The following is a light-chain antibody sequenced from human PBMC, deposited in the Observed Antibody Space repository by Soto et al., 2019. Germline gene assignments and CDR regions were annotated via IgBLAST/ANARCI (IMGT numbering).Light chain of an antibody. CDR3: QQANSFPIA. V-gene: IGKV1-12*01. J-gene: IGKJ5*01. CDR2: AAS. Sequence: DIPMTQSPSSVSASVGDRVTVTCRASQGISSWLAWYQKKPGKAPKLLIYAASSLQSGVPSRFSGSASGTDFTLSISSPQPEDCAIYFCQQANSFPIAFGQGTPLEIK. CDR1: QGISSW.